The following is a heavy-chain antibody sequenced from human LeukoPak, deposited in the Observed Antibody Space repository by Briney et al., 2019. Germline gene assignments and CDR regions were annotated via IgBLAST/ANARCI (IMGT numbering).Heavy chain of an antibody. D-gene: IGHD5-12*01. CDR3: ARYSSGSDTYYFDY. CDR1: GYSFTTYW. Sequence: GESLKISCKGSGYSFTTYWIGWVRQMPGKGLEWMGVIYPGDSDARYGPSFQGQATISVDKSITTAYLQWSSLKASDTAMYYCARYSSGSDTYYFDYWGQGTLVTVSS. V-gene: IGHV5-51*01. CDR2: IYPGDSDA. J-gene: IGHJ4*02.